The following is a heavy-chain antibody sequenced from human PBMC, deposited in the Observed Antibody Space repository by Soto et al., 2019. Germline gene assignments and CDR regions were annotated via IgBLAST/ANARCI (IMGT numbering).Heavy chain of an antibody. D-gene: IGHD3-22*01. CDR1: GFTFSSYG. CDR3: ARDSLDYYDSSGPGY. V-gene: IGHV3-33*01. CDR2: IWYDGSNK. J-gene: IGHJ4*02. Sequence: QVQLVESGGGVVQPGRSLRLCYAASGFTFSSYGMHWVRQAPGKGLEWVAVIWYDGSNKYYADSVKGRFTISRDNSKNTLYLQMNSLRAEDTAVYYCARDSLDYYDSSGPGYWGQGTLVTVSS.